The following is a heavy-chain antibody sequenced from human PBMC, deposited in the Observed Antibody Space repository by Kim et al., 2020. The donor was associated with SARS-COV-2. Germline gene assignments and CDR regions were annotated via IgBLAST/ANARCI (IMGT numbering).Heavy chain of an antibody. CDR1: GYTFTSYG. CDR3: ARMVGYCSGGSCDSGWYYYYGIDV. CDR2: ISANTGNT. J-gene: IGHJ6*02. V-gene: IGHV1-18*01. D-gene: IGHD2-15*01. Sequence: ASVKVSCKASGYTFTSYGISWVRQAPGQGLEWMGWISANTGNTNYAQKLQGRVTMTTDTSTSTAYMELRSLRSDDTAVYYCARMVGYCSGGSCDSGWYYYYGIDVWGQGTTVTVSS.